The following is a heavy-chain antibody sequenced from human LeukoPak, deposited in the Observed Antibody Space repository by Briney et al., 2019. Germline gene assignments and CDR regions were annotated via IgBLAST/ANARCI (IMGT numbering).Heavy chain of an antibody. CDR1: GGSISGLY. V-gene: IGHV4-4*09. CDR3: AIQAQDGTNNWFDP. J-gene: IGHJ5*02. D-gene: IGHD1-7*01. CDR2: IYTSGST. Sequence: SETLSLTCTVSGGSISGLYCSWIRQPPGKGLEWIGNIYTSGSTNYNPSLKSRVTISIETSKNKFSLTLSSVTAADTAVYYCAIQAQDGTNNWFDPWGQGTLVTVSS.